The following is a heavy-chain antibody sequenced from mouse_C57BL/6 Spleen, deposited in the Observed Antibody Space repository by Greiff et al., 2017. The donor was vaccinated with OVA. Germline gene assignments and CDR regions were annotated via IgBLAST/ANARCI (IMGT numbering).Heavy chain of an antibody. CDR1: GYTFTDYN. D-gene: IGHD2-4*01. Sequence: EVQLQQPGPELVKPGASVKIPCKASGYTFTDYNMDWVKQSHGKSLEWIGDINPNNGGTIYNQKFKGKATLTVDKSSSTAYMELRSLTSEDTAVYYCARRDYDYDGGLFEYWGQGTTLTVSS. CDR2: INPNNGGT. CDR3: ARRDYDYDGGLFEY. J-gene: IGHJ2*01. V-gene: IGHV1-18*01.